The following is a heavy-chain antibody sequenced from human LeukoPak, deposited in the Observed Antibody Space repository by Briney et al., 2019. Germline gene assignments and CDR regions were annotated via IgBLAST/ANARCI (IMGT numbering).Heavy chain of an antibody. CDR2: ISYSGST. CDR3: ARGSPYGSGSYYKLFEN. D-gene: IGHD3-10*01. J-gene: IGHJ4*02. Sequence: SETLSLTCTVSGGSISSSSYYWGWIRQPPGKGLEWIGSISYSGSTYYNPSLKSRVTISVDTSKNQFSLKLSSVTAADTAVYYCARGSPYGSGSYYKLFENWGQGTLVTVSS. V-gene: IGHV4-39*07. CDR1: GGSISSSSYY.